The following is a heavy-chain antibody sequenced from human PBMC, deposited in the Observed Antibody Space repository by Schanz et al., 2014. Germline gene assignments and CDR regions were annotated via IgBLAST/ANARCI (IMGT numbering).Heavy chain of an antibody. Sequence: VQLLESGGGLVQPGGSLRLSCAASGLTFSDYYMSWIRQAPGKGLEWVSYISSSSSYTNYADSVKGRFTISRDNAKNSLYLQMNSLRAEDTAVYYCARDPSLSMVRGVIIDSYYYGMDVWGQGTTVTVSS. CDR1: GLTFSDYY. CDR3: ARDPSLSMVRGVIIDSYYYGMDV. D-gene: IGHD3-10*01. J-gene: IGHJ6*02. V-gene: IGHV3-11*05. CDR2: ISSSSSYT.